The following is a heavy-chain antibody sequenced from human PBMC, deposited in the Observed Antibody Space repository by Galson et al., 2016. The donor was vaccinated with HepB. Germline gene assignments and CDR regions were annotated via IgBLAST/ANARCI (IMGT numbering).Heavy chain of an antibody. J-gene: IGHJ4*02. Sequence: GLEWVGSVYYTGRTYYNPSLKSRATVSVDTSENHFSLYLQMSGLRAEDTAVYYCVRSRFSTNWYFFNYWGQGTLVTVSS. V-gene: IGHV4-39*02. CDR3: VRSRFSTNWYFFNY. D-gene: IGHD6-13*01. CDR2: VYYTGRT.